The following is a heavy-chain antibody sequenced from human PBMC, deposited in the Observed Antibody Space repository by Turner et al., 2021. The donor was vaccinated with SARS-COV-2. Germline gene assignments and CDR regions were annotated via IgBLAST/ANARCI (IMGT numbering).Heavy chain of an antibody. CDR3: AKAETYSSGWSGGRSYYYYYMDV. D-gene: IGHD6-19*01. CDR2: ISYDGSNK. V-gene: IGHV3-30*18. J-gene: IGHJ6*03. CDR1: GFTLSTYG. Sequence: QVQLVESGGGVVQPGRPLRLPCAASGFTLSTYGMHWVRQAPGKGLGWVAVISYDGSNKYYADSVKGRFTISRDNSKNTLYLQMNSLRAEDTAVYYCAKAETYSSGWSGGRSYYYYYMDVWGKGTTVTVSS.